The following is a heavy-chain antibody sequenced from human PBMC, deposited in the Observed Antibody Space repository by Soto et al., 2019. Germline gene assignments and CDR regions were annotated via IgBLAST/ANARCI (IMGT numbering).Heavy chain of an antibody. D-gene: IGHD3-22*01. V-gene: IGHV4-30-4*01. CDR3: ARGSYYYDSGGYYHY. CDR1: GGSISSGDYY. Sequence: SETLSLTCTVSGGSISSGDYYWSWIRQPPEKGLERIGYIYYSGSTYYNPSLKSRVTISVDTPKNQFSLKLSSVTAADTAVYYCARGSYYYDSGGYYHYWGQGTLVTVSS. J-gene: IGHJ4*02. CDR2: IYYSGST.